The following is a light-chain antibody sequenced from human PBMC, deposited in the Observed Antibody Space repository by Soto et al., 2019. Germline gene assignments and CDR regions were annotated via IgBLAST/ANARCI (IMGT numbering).Light chain of an antibody. Sequence: IVWTQSPAILALSPGDRATLSCGAGQSVSSSYLAWYQHKPGQAPRLLIXGASNRATGIPDRFSGSGSGTDFTLTISRLETEDFATYYCQHADSFPLITFGQGTRLEIK. CDR2: GAS. V-gene: IGKV3-20*01. J-gene: IGKJ5*01. CDR3: QHADSFPLIT. CDR1: QSVSSSY.